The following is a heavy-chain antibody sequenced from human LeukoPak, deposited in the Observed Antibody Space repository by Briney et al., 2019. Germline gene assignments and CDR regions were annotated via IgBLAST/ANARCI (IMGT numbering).Heavy chain of an antibody. CDR3: ARDKAAAGGGSFDY. Sequence: ASVKVSCKASGYTFTGYYMHWVRQAPGQGLEWMGWINPNSGGTNYAQKFQGRVTMTRDTSISTAYMELSRLRSGDTAVYYCARDKAAAGGGSFDYWGQGTLVTVSS. CDR2: INPNSGGT. CDR1: GYTFTGYY. J-gene: IGHJ4*02. D-gene: IGHD6-13*01. V-gene: IGHV1-2*02.